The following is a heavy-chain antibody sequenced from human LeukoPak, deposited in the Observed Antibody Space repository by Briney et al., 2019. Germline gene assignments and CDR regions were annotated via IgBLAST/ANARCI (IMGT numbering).Heavy chain of an antibody. CDR2: INWNGGST. J-gene: IGHJ6*03. CDR1: GFTFSSYA. V-gene: IGHV3-20*04. CDR3: ARVGAEYYYYYMDV. Sequence: GGPLRLSCAASGFTFSSYAMNWVRQAPGKGLEWVSGINWNGGSTGYADSVKGRFTISRDNAKNSLYLQMNSLSAEDTALYYCARVGAEYYYYYMDVWGKGTTVTVSS.